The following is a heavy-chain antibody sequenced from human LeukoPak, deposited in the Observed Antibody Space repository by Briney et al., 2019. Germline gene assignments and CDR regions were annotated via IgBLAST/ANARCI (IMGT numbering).Heavy chain of an antibody. Sequence: GGSLRLSCAASGFTVSTNYMSWVRQAPGKGLEWVSVIYSGGTTYYADSVKGRFTISRDSSKNTLNFQMNSLRAEDTALYYCARGSFPKALRNWGQGTLLTVSS. CDR1: GFTVSTNY. CDR2: IYSGGTT. V-gene: IGHV3-53*01. D-gene: IGHD6-13*01. CDR3: ARGSFPKALRN. J-gene: IGHJ4*02.